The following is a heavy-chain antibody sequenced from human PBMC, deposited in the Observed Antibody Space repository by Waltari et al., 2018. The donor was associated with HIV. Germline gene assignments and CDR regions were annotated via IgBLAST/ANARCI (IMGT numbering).Heavy chain of an antibody. CDR3: TKSVGDSARGWFDP. CDR1: GFSFRASA. V-gene: IGHV3-73*01. CDR2: IRGKPNSYAT. D-gene: IGHD4-17*01. Sequence: EVRLVESGGGLVQLGGSLNLSCAASGFSFRASAMHWVGQASGKGLEWVGRIRGKPNSYATAYAESLKGRFTISRDDSKNTAYLQMNSLKTEDTAVYYCTKSVGDSARGWFDPWGQGTLVTVSS. J-gene: IGHJ5*02.